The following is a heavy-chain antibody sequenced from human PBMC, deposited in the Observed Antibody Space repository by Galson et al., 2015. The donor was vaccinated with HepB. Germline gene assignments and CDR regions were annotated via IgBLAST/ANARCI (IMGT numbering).Heavy chain of an antibody. V-gene: IGHV4-59*08. CDR2: IYYSGST. CDR1: GGSISSYY. CDR3: ARLRYYDFWSGYYTPYYYGMDV. J-gene: IGHJ6*02. D-gene: IGHD3-3*01. Sequence: SETLSLTCTVSGGSISSYYWSWIRQPPGKGLEWIGYIYYSGSTNYNPSLKSRVTISVDTSKNQFSLKLSSVTAADTAVYYCARLRYYDFWSGYYTPYYYGMDVWGQGTTVTVSS.